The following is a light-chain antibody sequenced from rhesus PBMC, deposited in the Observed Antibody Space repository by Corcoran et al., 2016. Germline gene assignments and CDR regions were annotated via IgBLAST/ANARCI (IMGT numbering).Light chain of an antibody. CDR3: HHDDGTPLYS. V-gene: IGKV1-25*01. Sequence: DIQMTQSPSSLSASAGDRVTITCQASQDISNNLAWYQQKPGGVPKLLIYRASNLESGGPSRFSGSQSGTGFTLTISSLQPEEFATYYCHHDDGTPLYSFGQGTKVDIK. CDR2: RAS. CDR1: QDISNN. J-gene: IGKJ2*01.